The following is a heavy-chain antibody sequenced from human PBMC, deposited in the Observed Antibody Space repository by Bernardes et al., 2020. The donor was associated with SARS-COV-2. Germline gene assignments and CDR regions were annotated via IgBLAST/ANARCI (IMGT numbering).Heavy chain of an antibody. V-gene: IGHV4-31*03. CDR2: IYYSGST. J-gene: IGHJ5*02. Sequence: SETLSLTCTVSGGSISSGGYYWSWIRQHPGKGLEWIGYIYYSGSTYYNPSLKSRVTISVDTSKNQFSLKLSSVTAADTAVYYCARATDTDYLTAPNWFDPWGQGTLVTVSS. CDR3: ARATDTDYLTAPNWFDP. D-gene: IGHD4-17*01. CDR1: GGSISSGGYY.